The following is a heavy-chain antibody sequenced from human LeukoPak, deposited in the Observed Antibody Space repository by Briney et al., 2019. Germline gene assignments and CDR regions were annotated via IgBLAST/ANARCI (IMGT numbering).Heavy chain of an antibody. J-gene: IGHJ4*02. CDR1: GESLTGYY. CDR2: IDRSGST. D-gene: IGHD6-13*01. V-gene: IGHV4-34*01. CDR3: ARASQYSGIWYLDY. Sequence: SETLSLTCAVYGESLTGYYWSWIRQPPEKGLEWVGQIDRSGSTNYNPSLKSRVTMSEDSSKNQFSLRLNSVTAADTAIYYCARASQYSGIWYLDYRGQGTLVTVSS.